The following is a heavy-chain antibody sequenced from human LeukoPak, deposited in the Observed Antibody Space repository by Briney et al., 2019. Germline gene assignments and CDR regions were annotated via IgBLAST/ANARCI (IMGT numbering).Heavy chain of an antibody. Sequence: PSETLSLTRTVSGGSISSSSYYWGWIRQPPGKGLEWIGSIYYSGSTYYNPSLKSRVTISVDTSKNQFSLKLSSVTAADTAVYYCASSGYRFGHFDYWGQGTLVTVSS. CDR2: IYYSGST. CDR3: ASSGYRFGHFDY. V-gene: IGHV4-39*01. CDR1: GGSISSSSYY. D-gene: IGHD5-18*01. J-gene: IGHJ4*02.